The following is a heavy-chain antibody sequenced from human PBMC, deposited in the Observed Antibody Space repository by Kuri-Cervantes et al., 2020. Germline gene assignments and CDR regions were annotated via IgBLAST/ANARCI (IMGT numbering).Heavy chain of an antibody. CDR2: ISYDGSNK. J-gene: IGHJ4*02. D-gene: IGHD6-19*01. Sequence: GESLKISCAASGFTFSSYGMHWVRQAPGKGLEWVAVISYDGSNKYYADSVKGRFTISRDNSKNTLYLQMNSLRAEDTAVYYCAKGQWLVGFDYRGQGTLVTVSS. CDR3: AKGQWLVGFDY. V-gene: IGHV3-30*18. CDR1: GFTFSSYG.